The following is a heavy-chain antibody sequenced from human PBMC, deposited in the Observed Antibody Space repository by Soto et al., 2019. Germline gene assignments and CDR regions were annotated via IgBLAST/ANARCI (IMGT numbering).Heavy chain of an antibody. CDR1: GFTFSDYY. Sequence: QVQLVESGGGLVKPGGSLRLSCAASGFTFSDYYMSWIRQAPGKGLEWVSYISSSSSYTNYADSVKVRFTISRDNAKNSLYLQMNSLRAEDTAVYYCARDLGGDYYDSSGAFDIWGQGTMVTVSS. CDR2: ISSSSSYT. J-gene: IGHJ3*02. D-gene: IGHD3-22*01. CDR3: ARDLGGDYYDSSGAFDI. V-gene: IGHV3-11*06.